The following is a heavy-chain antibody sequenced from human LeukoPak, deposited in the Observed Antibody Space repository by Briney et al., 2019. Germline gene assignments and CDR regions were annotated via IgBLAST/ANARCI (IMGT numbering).Heavy chain of an antibody. Sequence: GGSLRLSCAASGFTFSSYWMSWVRQAPGRGLEWVANIKQDGSEEVYVGSVKGRFTISRDNAKNSLFLQMNTPRAEDTAVYYCARDPYSSTWSYGMDIWGQGTTVTVSS. CDR1: GFTFSSYW. CDR2: IKQDGSEE. J-gene: IGHJ6*02. D-gene: IGHD6-6*01. V-gene: IGHV3-7*05. CDR3: ARDPYSSTWSYGMDI.